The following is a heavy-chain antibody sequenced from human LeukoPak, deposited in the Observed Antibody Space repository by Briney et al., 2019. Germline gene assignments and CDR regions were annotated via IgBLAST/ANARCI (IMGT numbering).Heavy chain of an antibody. J-gene: IGHJ5*02. V-gene: IGHV4-4*07. CDR3: VRSARPAATCDP. D-gene: IGHD6-6*01. CDR2: IYTSGST. CDR1: GGSISSYY. Sequence: SETLSLTCTVSGGSISSYYWSWIRQPAGKGLEWIGRIYTSGSTNYNPSLKSRVTLSVDTSTSQCSLRLSSVSAADTAVYFCVRSARPAATCDPWGQRNPVTVSS.